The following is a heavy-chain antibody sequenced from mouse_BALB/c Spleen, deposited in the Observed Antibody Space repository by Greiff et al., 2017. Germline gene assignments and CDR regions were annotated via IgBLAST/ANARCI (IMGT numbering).Heavy chain of an antibody. CDR2: IWAGGST. CDR1: GFSLTSYG. J-gene: IGHJ1*01. Sequence: VKLVESGPGLVAPSQSLSITCTVSGFSLTSYGVHWVRQPPGKGLEWLGVIWAGGSTNYNSALMSRLSISKDNSKSQVFLKMNSLQTDDTAMYYCARESRREGYFDVWGAGTTVTVSS. CDR3: ARESRREGYFDV. V-gene: IGHV2-9*02.